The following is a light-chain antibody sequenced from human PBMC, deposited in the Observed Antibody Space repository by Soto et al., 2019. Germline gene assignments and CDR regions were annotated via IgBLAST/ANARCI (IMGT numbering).Light chain of an antibody. CDR1: ESVNTT. J-gene: IGKJ1*01. Sequence: EVVMTQSPATLSVSPGERASLSCRASESVNTTLAWYEQRPGQAHRFLIYAASTSATGIADRFSRSWSGTDLALTISRLQPEDIGLHYCQEYNDWPRGTFGHGTKGEFK. CDR3: QEYNDWPRGT. V-gene: IGKV3-15*01. CDR2: AAS.